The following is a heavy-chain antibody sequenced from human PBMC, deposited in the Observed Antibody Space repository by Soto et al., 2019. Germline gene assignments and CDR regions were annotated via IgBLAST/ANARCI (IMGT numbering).Heavy chain of an antibody. CDR1: GYTFTSYS. CDR2: ISAYNGNT. J-gene: IGHJ5*02. Sequence: ASVKVSCKASGYTFTSYSISWVRQAPGQGLEWMGWISAYNGNTNYAQKLQGRVTMTTDTSTSTAYMELRSLRSDDTAVYYCARDYYDSSGWAWFDPWGQGTLVTVSS. D-gene: IGHD3-22*01. V-gene: IGHV1-18*04. CDR3: ARDYYDSSGWAWFDP.